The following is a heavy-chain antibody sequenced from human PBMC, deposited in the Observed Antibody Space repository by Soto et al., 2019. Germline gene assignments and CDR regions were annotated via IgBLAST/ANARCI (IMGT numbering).Heavy chain of an antibody. J-gene: IGHJ5*02. V-gene: IGHV4-59*12. CDR2: IYYSGST. D-gene: IGHD3-3*02. CDR1: GDSISSYY. CDR3: ARDRIRENWFDP. Sequence: SETLSLTCSVSGDSISSYYWSWIRQPPGKGLEWIGYIYYSGSTYYNPSLKSRVIMSVDTSKNQFSLKVSSVTAADTAVYYCARDRIRENWFDPWGQGTLVTVSS.